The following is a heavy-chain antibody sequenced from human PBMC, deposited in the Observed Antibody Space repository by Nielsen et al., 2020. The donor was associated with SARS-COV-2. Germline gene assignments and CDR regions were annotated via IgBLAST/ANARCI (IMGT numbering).Heavy chain of an antibody. D-gene: IGHD6-13*01. J-gene: IGHJ6*03. Sequence: GSLRLSCAVSGGSFSGYYWSWIRQPPGKGLEWIGEINHSGSTNYNPSLKSRVTISVDTSKNQFSLKLSSVTAADTAVYYCARSKGHIAAAGTPYYYYMDVWGKGTTVTVSS. CDR3: ARSKGHIAAAGTPYYYYMDV. CDR1: GGSFSGYY. CDR2: INHSGST. V-gene: IGHV4-34*01.